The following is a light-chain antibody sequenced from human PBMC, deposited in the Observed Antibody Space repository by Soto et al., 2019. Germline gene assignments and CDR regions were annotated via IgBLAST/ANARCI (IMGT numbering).Light chain of an antibody. J-gene: IGLJ1*01. CDR1: SSNIGGNS. CDR3: QSYDNRLRAV. V-gene: IGLV1-51*01. Sequence: QSVLTQPPSVSAAPGQKVTISCSGSSSNIGGNSVSWYQQLPGTAPKLLIYDDDKRPSGIPDRFSGSKSGTSATLGITGLQVEDEGNYYCQSYDNRLRAVFGSGTKVTV. CDR2: DDD.